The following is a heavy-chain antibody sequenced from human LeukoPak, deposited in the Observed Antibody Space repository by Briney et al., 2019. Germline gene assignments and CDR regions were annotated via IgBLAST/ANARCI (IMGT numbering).Heavy chain of an antibody. V-gene: IGHV3-23*01. CDR1: GFTFSNYA. CDR3: AKSMWGIAAPPGHFDY. Sequence: GGSLRLSCAASGFTFSNYAMNWVRQAPEKGLEWVSTIHGGGDVTYYADSVKGRFTISRDNSRNTLYLQMNSLRAEDTAIYYCAKSMWGIAAPPGHFDYWGQGTLVTVSS. CDR2: IHGGGDVT. J-gene: IGHJ4*02. D-gene: IGHD6-13*01.